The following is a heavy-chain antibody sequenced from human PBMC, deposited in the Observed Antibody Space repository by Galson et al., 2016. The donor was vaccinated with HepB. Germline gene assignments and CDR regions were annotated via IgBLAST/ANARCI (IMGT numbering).Heavy chain of an antibody. CDR2: INAGSGNT. J-gene: IGHJ4*02. V-gene: IGHV1-3*01. Sequence: SVKVSCKASGYTFTTYAMHWVRQAPGQRLEWMGWINAGSGNTKYSQKFQGRVTITRDTSASTAYMELSSLRSEDTAVYYCARDHAMVGADYWGQGTLVTVSS. CDR1: GYTFTTYA. CDR3: ARDHAMVGADY. D-gene: IGHD3-10*01.